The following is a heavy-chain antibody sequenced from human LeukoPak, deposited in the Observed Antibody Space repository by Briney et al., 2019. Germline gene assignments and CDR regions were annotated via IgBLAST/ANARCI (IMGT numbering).Heavy chain of an antibody. Sequence: SETLSLTCTVSGVSISSYYWSWIRQPAGKGLEWTGRIHTSGSTNYNPSLKSRVTMSVDTSKNQFSLKLTSVTAADTAVYYCAKDASSSWRWGAFDIWGQGTMVTVSS. J-gene: IGHJ3*02. CDR1: GVSISSYY. V-gene: IGHV4-4*07. CDR2: IHTSGST. CDR3: AKDASSSWRWGAFDI. D-gene: IGHD6-13*01.